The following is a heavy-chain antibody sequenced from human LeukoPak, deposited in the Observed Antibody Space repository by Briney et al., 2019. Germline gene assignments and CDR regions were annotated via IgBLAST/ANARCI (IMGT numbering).Heavy chain of an antibody. CDR3: ARGRQLYKTNYYGSGSYRPSDY. D-gene: IGHD3-10*01. Sequence: PSETLSLTCAVYGGSFSGYYWSWISQPPGKGLEWIGEINHSGSTNYNPSLKSRVTISVDTSKNQFSLKLSSVTAADTAVYYCARGRQLYKTNYYGSGSYRPSDYWGQGTLVTVSS. J-gene: IGHJ4*02. CDR2: INHSGST. V-gene: IGHV4-34*01. CDR1: GGSFSGYY.